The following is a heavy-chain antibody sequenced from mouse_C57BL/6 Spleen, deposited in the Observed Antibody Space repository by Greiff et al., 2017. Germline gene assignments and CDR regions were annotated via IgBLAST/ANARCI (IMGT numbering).Heavy chain of an antibody. V-gene: IGHV1-39*01. J-gene: IGHJ4*01. D-gene: IGHD2-9*01. CDR2: INPNYGTT. CDR3: ASRAYYGYDKGYAMDY. Sequence: EVQLQESGPELVKPGASVKISCKASGYSFTDYNMNWVKQSNGTSLEWIGVINPNYGTTSYNQKFKGKATLTVDQSSSTAYMQLNSLTSEDSAVYYCASRAYYGYDKGYAMDYWGQGTSVTVSA. CDR1: GYSFTDYN.